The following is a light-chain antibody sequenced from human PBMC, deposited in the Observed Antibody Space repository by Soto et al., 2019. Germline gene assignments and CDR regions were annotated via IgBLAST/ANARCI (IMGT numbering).Light chain of an antibody. CDR1: QCISSY. V-gene: IGKV1-9*01. Sequence: DIQLTQSQSFLSASVGDRVTITCRASQCISSYLAWYQQKPGKAPKLLIYAASTLQSGVPSRFSGSGYGTEVSLKIRSLQPEDFATYYCQQLNSYPTLTFGGGTKVEIK. CDR2: AAS. J-gene: IGKJ4*02. CDR3: QQLNSYPTLT.